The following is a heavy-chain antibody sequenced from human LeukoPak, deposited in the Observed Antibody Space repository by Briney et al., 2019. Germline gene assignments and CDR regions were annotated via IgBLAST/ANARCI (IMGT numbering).Heavy chain of an antibody. CDR3: AKVPLGSGSYYPYYYYMDV. D-gene: IGHD1-26*01. CDR2: ISSSSSYI. CDR1: GFTFSSYS. V-gene: IGHV3-21*04. J-gene: IGHJ6*03. Sequence: GGSLRLSCAASGFTFSSYSMNWVRQAPGKGLEWVSSISSSSSYIYYADSVKGRFTIYRDNSKNTLYLQMHSLRAEDTAVYYCAKVPLGSGSYYPYYYYMDVWGKGTTVTVSS.